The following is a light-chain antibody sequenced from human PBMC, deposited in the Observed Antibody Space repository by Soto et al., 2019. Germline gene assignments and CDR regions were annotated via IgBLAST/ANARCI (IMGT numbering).Light chain of an antibody. CDR1: QSISTD. CDR3: QQGHIFPLT. J-gene: IGKJ2*01. CDR2: SPS. V-gene: IGKV3-15*01. Sequence: EIVMTQSPATLSVSPGERPTLTCRASQSISTDLAWYQQKPGQPPRPLIYSPSTRATGVPASFTGSGSGSEFTLTISGLQSEDFAVYYCQQGHIFPLTFGQGTRLEI.